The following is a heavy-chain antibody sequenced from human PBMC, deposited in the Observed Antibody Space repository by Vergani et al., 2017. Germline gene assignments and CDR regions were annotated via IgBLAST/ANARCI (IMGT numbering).Heavy chain of an antibody. CDR1: GFTFSSHA. V-gene: IGHV3-23*01. D-gene: IGHD6-19*01. CDR2: IKNTGDST. CDR3: AKVGRSEVAGTFGAFDI. J-gene: IGHJ3*02. Sequence: EVQLLQSEGAVVQPGGSLRLSCVASGFTFSSHAMSWVCQGHGQGLEWVSSIKNTGDSTHYADSVKGRFTISRDNSKNTLFLHVNSLRPEDTAVYYCAKVGRSEVAGTFGAFDIWGQGTMVTVSS.